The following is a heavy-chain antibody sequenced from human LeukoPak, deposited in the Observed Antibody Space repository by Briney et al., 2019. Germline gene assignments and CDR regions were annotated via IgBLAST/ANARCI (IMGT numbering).Heavy chain of an antibody. CDR2: INPNSGGT. CDR3: ARGPGSSWYQYYYYYYMDV. J-gene: IGHJ6*03. V-gene: IGHV1-2*02. D-gene: IGHD6-13*01. Sequence: ASVKVSCKASGYTFTGYYMHWVRQAPGQGLEWMGWINPNSGGTNYAQKFQGRVTMTRDTSISTAYMELSRLRSDDTAVYYCARGPGSSWYQYYYYYYMDVWGKGTTVTVSS. CDR1: GYTFTGYY.